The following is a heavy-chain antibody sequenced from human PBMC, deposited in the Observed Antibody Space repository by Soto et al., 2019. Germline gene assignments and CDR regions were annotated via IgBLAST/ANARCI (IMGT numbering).Heavy chain of an antibody. CDR1: GGTFSSYT. CDR2: IIPILGIA. Sequence: QVQLVQSGAEVKKPGSSVKVSCKASGGTFSSYTISWVRQAPGQGLEWMGRIIPILGIANYAQKFQGRVTITADKSTSTAYMELSSLRSEDTAVYYCARDIDYQNWFDPWGQGTLVTVSS. J-gene: IGHJ5*02. D-gene: IGHD4-17*01. V-gene: IGHV1-69*08. CDR3: ARDIDYQNWFDP.